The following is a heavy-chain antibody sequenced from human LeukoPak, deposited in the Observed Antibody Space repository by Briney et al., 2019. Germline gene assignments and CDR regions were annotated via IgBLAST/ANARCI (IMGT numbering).Heavy chain of an antibody. Sequence: PSETLSLTCAVYVGSFSGYYWTWLRQSPGKGLEWIGDINQSGPTNYNASLKSRVTISVDTSKNQFSLKVTSVTAADTAVYYCARGASAGSVDYWGQGTLVTVSS. CDR3: ARGASAGSVDY. V-gene: IGHV4-34*01. J-gene: IGHJ4*02. D-gene: IGHD3-10*01. CDR1: VGSFSGYY. CDR2: INQSGPT.